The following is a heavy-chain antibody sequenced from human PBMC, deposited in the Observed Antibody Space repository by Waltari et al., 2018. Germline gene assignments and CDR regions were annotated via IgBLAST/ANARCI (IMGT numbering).Heavy chain of an antibody. V-gene: IGHV4-4*02. CDR1: GDSMSSTYC. Sequence: QLQLQESGPGLVKPSGTPSLNCAVSGDSMSSTYCWSWVRQSPQKGLEWIGQVRGDGRTNYNPSFAGRVTVSLDTSNSQFSLKLTSATAADTALYYCARDRGRGLYLDTWGPGTLVTV. J-gene: IGHJ5*02. CDR2: VRGDGRT. D-gene: IGHD2-15*01. CDR3: ARDRGRGLYLDT.